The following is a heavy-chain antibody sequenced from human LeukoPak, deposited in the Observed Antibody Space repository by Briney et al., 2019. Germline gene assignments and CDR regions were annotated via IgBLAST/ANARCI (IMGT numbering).Heavy chain of an antibody. Sequence: ASVTVSYKASGYTFSRNYIHWLRQAPGQGLEWMGWIDANNGDTKSAQKFQGRVTMSRDTSISTAYMDLSSLSPDDAAVYYCARDPSSVTLYFFDYWGQGTLVTVSS. CDR1: GYTFSRNY. J-gene: IGHJ4*02. CDR3: ARDPSSVTLYFFDY. CDR2: IDANNGDT. V-gene: IGHV1-2*02. D-gene: IGHD4-11*01.